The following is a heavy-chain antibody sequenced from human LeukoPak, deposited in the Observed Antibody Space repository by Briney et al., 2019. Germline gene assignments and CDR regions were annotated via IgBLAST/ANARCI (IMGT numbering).Heavy chain of an antibody. CDR1: GGSISSYY. CDR2: IYTSGST. J-gene: IGHJ5*02. Sequence: TSETLSFTCTVSGGSISSYYWSWIRQPAGKGLEWIGRIYTSGSTNYNPSLKSRVTMSVDTSKNQFSLKLSSVTAADTAVYYCARDLSRYSPNWFDPWGQGTLVTVSS. D-gene: IGHD3-9*01. V-gene: IGHV4-4*07. CDR3: ARDLSRYSPNWFDP.